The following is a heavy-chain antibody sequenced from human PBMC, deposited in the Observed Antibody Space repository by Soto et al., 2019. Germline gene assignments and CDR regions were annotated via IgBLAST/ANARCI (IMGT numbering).Heavy chain of an antibody. D-gene: IGHD3-22*01. J-gene: IGHJ4*02. CDR3: ARDRPPTYYYDSSGPTPYFDY. Sequence: QVQLVQSGAEVKKPGSSVKVSCKASGGTFSSYAISWVRQAPEQGLEWMGGIIPIFGTANYAQKFQGRVTITADESTSTAYMELSSLRSEDTAVYYCARDRPPTYYYDSSGPTPYFDYWGQGTLVTVSS. V-gene: IGHV1-69*01. CDR2: IIPIFGTA. CDR1: GGTFSSYA.